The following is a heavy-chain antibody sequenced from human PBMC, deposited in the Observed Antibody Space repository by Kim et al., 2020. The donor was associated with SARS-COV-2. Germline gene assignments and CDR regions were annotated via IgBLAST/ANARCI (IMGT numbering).Heavy chain of an antibody. CDR3: ARQLIIAWFNFDL. CDR1: GSSLSLGYY. CDR2: ISHGGNT. J-gene: IGHJ3*01. D-gene: IGHD2-2*01. V-gene: IGHV4-38-2*02. Sequence: SETLSLTCTLSGSSLSLGYYWGWVRQSPGKELEWLGSISHGGNTYYNLSLKNRLTISVDTSKKQFSLKVTSVTAADTAIYYCARQLIIAWFNFDLWGQGT.